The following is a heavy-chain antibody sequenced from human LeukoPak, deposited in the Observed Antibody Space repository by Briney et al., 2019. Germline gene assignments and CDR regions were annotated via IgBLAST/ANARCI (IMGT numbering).Heavy chain of an antibody. CDR1: GVTFSSYA. J-gene: IGHJ4*02. V-gene: IGHV3-23*01. D-gene: IGHD6-6*01. CDR2: ISGGGGST. Sequence: GGSLRLSCATSGVTFSSYAISWVRQVPGKGLELVSGISGGGGSTAYADSVKGRFTSSRDNSKKTLYLQMNSLRAEDTAVYYCAKNKGSSTPSFDYWGQGTLVTVSS. CDR3: AKNKGSSTPSFDY.